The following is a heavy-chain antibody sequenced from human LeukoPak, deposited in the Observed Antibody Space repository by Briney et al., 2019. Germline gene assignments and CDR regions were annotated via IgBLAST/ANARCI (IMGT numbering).Heavy chain of an antibody. D-gene: IGHD4-17*01. CDR1: GGSISSYY. CDR3: ARATTVTTMNV. Sequence: ETLSLTCTVSGGSISSYYWSWIRQPPGKGLEWIGYIYHSGSTNYNPSLKSRVTISVDTSKNQLSLKLNSVTAADTAAYYCARATTVTTMNVWGQGTMVTVSS. CDR2: IYHSGST. V-gene: IGHV4-59*01. J-gene: IGHJ3*01.